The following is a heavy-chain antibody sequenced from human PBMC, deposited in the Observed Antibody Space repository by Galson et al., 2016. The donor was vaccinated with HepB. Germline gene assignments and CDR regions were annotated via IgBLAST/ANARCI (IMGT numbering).Heavy chain of an antibody. J-gene: IGHJ5*02. CDR2: IYHSGST. V-gene: IGHV4-4*02. CDR3: VRRRLVVAGRGWFDP. D-gene: IGHD6-19*01. CDR1: GGSLSSSNW. Sequence: SETLSLTCAVSGGSLSSSNWWSWVRQPPGKRPEWVGEIYHSGSTNYNPSLESRVTISVDKSKNQVSLNLRSVTAADTAVYYCVRRRLVVAGRGWFDPWGQGTLVTVSS.